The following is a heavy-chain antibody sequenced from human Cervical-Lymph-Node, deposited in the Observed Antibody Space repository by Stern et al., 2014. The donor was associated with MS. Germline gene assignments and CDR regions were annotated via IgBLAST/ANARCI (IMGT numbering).Heavy chain of an antibody. CDR2: IYPGDSEI. CDR3: ARFRGGKYNSAWSFDY. J-gene: IGHJ4*02. CDR1: GYSFSNYW. V-gene: IGHV5-51*03. Sequence: VQLVQSGAEVKKPGESLKVSCKGSGYSFSNYWIGWVRQMPGKGLEWMGIIYPGDSEIKYRPSFQGQVTISADKSPRTAYLQASSLRASNTAIYYCARFRGGKYNSAWSFDYWGQGTLVTVSS. D-gene: IGHD6-19*01.